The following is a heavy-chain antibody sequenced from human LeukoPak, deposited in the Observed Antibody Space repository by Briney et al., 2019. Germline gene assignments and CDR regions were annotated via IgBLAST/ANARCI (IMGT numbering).Heavy chain of an antibody. Sequence: PGGSLRLSCAASGFTFSSYGMHWVRQAPGKGLEWVSVIYSGGSTYYADSVKGRFTISRDNSKNTLYLQMNSLRAEDTAVYYCASILRRGGVNWYFDLWGRGTLVTVSS. CDR3: ASILRRGGVNWYFDL. D-gene: IGHD1-26*01. V-gene: IGHV3-53*01. J-gene: IGHJ2*01. CDR2: IYSGGST. CDR1: GFTFSSYG.